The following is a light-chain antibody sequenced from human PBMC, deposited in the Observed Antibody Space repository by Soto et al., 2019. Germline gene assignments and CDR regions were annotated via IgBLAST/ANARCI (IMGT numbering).Light chain of an antibody. J-gene: IGKJ4*01. V-gene: IGKV3-20*01. CDR3: QQYGSSPLT. Sequence: EIVLTQSPGTLSLSPGERATLSCRASQSVTSNYLAWYRQKPGQAPRLLIYAAPNRAPGIPDRFSGSGSGTDFTLTISRLEPDDFAVYYCQQYGSSPLTLGGGTKIEIK. CDR2: AAP. CDR1: QSVTSNY.